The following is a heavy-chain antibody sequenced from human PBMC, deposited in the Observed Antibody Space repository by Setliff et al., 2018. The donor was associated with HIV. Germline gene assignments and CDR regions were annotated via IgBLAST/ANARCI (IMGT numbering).Heavy chain of an antibody. V-gene: IGHV1-69*13. J-gene: IGHJ6*03. CDR2: VIPIFGTA. D-gene: IGHD3-22*01. CDR3: AKGGYYDSTGYYYYYLYYLDE. CDR1: GDTFNSYT. Sequence: SVKVSCKASGDTFNSYTISWVRQAPGQGLEWMGGVIPIFGTANYAQKFQGRVTITADESTSTAYMELSSLRSEDTAVYYCAKGGYYDSTGYYYYYLYYLDEWGKGTTVTVSS.